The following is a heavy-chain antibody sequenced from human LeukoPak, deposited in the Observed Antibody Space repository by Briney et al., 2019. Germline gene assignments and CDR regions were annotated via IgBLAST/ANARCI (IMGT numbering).Heavy chain of an antibody. CDR2: ISPYNGNT. V-gene: IGHV1-18*01. CDR1: GYTFRSYG. J-gene: IGHJ4*02. Sequence: GASVKVSCKASGYTFRSYGFSWVRQAPGQGLEWMGWISPYNGNTNYAQRFQGRVTMTTDTSTSTAYMELRSLRSDDTAVYYCARDHMRLFDYWGQGTLVTVSS. CDR3: ARDHMRLFDY.